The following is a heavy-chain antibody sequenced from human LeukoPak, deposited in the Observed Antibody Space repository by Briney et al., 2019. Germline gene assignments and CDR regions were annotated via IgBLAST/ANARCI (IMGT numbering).Heavy chain of an antibody. Sequence: PSETLSLTCTVSGSSISSYYWSWIRQPPGKGLEWIGYIYYSGSTNYNPSLKSRVTISVDTSKNQFSLKLSSVTAADTAVYYCARDRAYYDFWSGYYGYYYYMDVWGKGTTVTVSS. CDR1: GSSISSYY. V-gene: IGHV4-59*01. CDR2: IYYSGST. CDR3: ARDRAYYDFWSGYYGYYYYMDV. J-gene: IGHJ6*03. D-gene: IGHD3-3*01.